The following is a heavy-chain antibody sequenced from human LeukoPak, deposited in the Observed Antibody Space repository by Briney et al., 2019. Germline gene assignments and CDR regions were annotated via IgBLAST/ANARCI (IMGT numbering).Heavy chain of an antibody. CDR2: ISKSSGTI. J-gene: IGHJ4*02. CDR3: VRGALTWFGELFGY. D-gene: IGHD3-10*01. V-gene: IGHV3-48*02. CDR1: GFTFSSYA. Sequence: PGGSLRLSCAASGFTFSSYAMSWVRQAPGKGLEWVSYISKSSGTIYHADSVRGRFTISRDNANNSLFLQMSRLRDEDTAVYYCVRGALTWFGELFGYWGQGILVTVSS.